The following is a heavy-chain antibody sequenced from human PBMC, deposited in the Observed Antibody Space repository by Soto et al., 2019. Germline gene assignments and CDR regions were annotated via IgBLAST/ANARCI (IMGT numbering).Heavy chain of an antibody. CDR1: GYTFPQYY. D-gene: IGHD4-17*01. CDR3: ARVEKPRDPVYGDLRNWYFDL. V-gene: IGHV1-46*01. J-gene: IGHJ2*01. CDR2: NNPSGGST. Sequence: ASGKVSCKGSGYTFPQYYMQWVGQAPGQGLEWIGINNPSGGSTSYAQKFQGRVTMTRDTSTSTVYMELSSLRSEDTAVYYCARVEKPRDPVYGDLRNWYFDLWGRGTLVTVSS.